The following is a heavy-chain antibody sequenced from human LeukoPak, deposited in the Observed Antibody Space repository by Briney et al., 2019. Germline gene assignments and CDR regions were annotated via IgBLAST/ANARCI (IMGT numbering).Heavy chain of an antibody. CDR1: GYSFTSYW. V-gene: IGHV5-51*01. CDR3: ATSAAGPYYYMDV. Sequence: PGGSLRLSCKGSGYSFTSYWIGWVRQMPGKGLEWMGIIYPGDSDTRYSPSFQGQVTISADKSISTAYLQWSSLKASDTAMYYCATSAAGPYYYMDVWGKGTTVTVSS. J-gene: IGHJ6*03. D-gene: IGHD6-25*01. CDR2: IYPGDSDT.